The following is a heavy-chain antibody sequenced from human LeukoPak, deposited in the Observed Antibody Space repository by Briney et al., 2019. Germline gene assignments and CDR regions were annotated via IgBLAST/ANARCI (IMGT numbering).Heavy chain of an antibody. V-gene: IGHV4-59*08. CDR3: ARPGQWLANAFDI. CDR2: IYYSGST. J-gene: IGHJ3*02. CDR1: GGAISSYS. D-gene: IGHD6-19*01. Sequence: SETLSLTCTVPGGAISSYSWSWIRHAPGQGLEWSGYIYYSGSTNYNPSLKSRVTISVDTSKNQFSLKLSSVTAADTAVYYCARPGQWLANAFDIWGQGTMVTVSS.